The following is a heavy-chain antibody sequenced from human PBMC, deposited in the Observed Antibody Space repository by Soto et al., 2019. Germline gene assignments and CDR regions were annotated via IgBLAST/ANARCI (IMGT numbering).Heavy chain of an antibody. CDR1: GGDISSSKW. D-gene: IGHD3-22*01. J-gene: IGHJ4*02. CDR3: ARVPEDSTGYFDS. CDR2: TYPGGAT. Sequence: QVQLQESGPGQVKPSGTLSLSCGVSGGDISSSKWWTWVRQAPGKGLEWIGETYPGGATNYNPSLKSRVTISVDRSKNLFSLHLTSVTAADTAVYYCARVPEDSTGYFDSWGQGTLVTVSS. V-gene: IGHV4-4*02.